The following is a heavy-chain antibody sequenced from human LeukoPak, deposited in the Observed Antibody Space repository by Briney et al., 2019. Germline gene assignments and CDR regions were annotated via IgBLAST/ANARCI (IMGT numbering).Heavy chain of an antibody. CDR2: IYYSGST. CDR1: GGSISTYF. D-gene: IGHD1-1*01. CDR3: ARGPTRYYFDY. Sequence: SETLSLTCTASGGSISTYFWNWIRQPPGKGLEWTGYIYYSGSTNYNPSLKSRVTISVDTSKNQFSLNLNSLTAADTAVYYCARGPTRYYFDYWGQGTLVTVSS. J-gene: IGHJ4*02. V-gene: IGHV4-59*01.